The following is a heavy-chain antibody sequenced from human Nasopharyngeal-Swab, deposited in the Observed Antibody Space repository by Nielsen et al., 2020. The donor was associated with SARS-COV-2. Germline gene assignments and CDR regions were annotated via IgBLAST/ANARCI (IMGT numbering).Heavy chain of an antibody. V-gene: IGHV3-30*03. Sequence: GESLKISCAASGFTFSSFGMHWVRQAPGKGLEWVAFIAHDASNEYYGDSVKGRFSISRDSSKNTLYLQMDSLRGEDTAVYYCARDTVYYGSSRYLPGYWGQGTLVTVSS. J-gene: IGHJ4*02. CDR3: ARDTVYYGSSRYLPGY. CDR1: GFTFSSFG. D-gene: IGHD3-22*01. CDR2: IAHDASNE.